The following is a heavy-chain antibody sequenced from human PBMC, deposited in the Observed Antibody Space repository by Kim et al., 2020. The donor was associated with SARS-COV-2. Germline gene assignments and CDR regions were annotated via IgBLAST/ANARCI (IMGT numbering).Heavy chain of an antibody. CDR2: T. J-gene: IGHJ4*02. CDR3: TTDSAGPWRDY. Sequence: TDYAAPVKGRFTISRDDSKNTLYLQMNSLKTEDTAVYYCTTDSAGPWRDYWGQGTLVTVSS. D-gene: IGHD3-10*01. V-gene: IGHV3-15*01.